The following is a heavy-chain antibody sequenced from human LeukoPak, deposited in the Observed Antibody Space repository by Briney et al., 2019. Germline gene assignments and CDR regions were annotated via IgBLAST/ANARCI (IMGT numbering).Heavy chain of an antibody. CDR3: ASLGDGTVTTGY. D-gene: IGHD4-17*01. J-gene: IGHJ4*02. CDR1: GFTFSSYG. V-gene: IGHV3-30*03. CDR2: ISYDGSNK. Sequence: GGSLRLSCAASGFTFSSYGMHWVRQAPGKGLEWVAVISYDGSNKYYADSVKGRFTISRDNSKNTMYLQMNSLRAEDTAVYYCASLGDGTVTTGYWGQGTLVTVSS.